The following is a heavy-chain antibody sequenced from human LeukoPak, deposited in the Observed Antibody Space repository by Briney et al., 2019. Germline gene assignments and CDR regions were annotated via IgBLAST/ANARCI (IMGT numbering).Heavy chain of an antibody. V-gene: IGHV3-66*02. Sequence: PGGSLRLSCAASGFTVSSNYMSWVRQAPGKGLEWVSVIYSGGNTYYADSVKGRFTISRDNSKNTLYLQMNSLRAEDTAVYYCASFLAGYSFFHWGQGTLVTVSS. CDR2: IYSGGNT. CDR3: ASFLAGYSFFH. CDR1: GFTVSSNY. D-gene: IGHD3-9*01. J-gene: IGHJ4*02.